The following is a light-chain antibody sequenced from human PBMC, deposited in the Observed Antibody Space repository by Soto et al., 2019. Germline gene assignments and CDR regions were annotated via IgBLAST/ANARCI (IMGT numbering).Light chain of an antibody. CDR3: AAWDDSLYGWV. CDR1: SSNIGSNT. V-gene: IGLV1-44*01. J-gene: IGLJ3*02. CDR2: SNN. Sequence: QSVLTQPPSASGTPGQRVTISCSGSSSNIGSNTVNWYQQLPGTAPTLLIYSNNQRPSGVPDRFSGSKSGTSASLAISGLQSEDEAHYYCAAWDDSLYGWVFGGGTKLTVL.